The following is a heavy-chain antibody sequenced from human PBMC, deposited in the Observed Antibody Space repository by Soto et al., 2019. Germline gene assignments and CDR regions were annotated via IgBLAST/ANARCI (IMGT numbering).Heavy chain of an antibody. J-gene: IGHJ6*02. V-gene: IGHV4-34*01. CDR3: ARGEYYYGSGSYQRTPFRYGMDV. CDR2: INHSGST. Sequence: SETLSLTCAVYGGSFSGYYWSWIRQPPGKGLEWIGEINHSGSTNYNPSLKSRVTISVDTSKNQFSLKLSSVTAADTAVYYCARGEYYYGSGSYQRTPFRYGMDVWGQGTTVTVSS. CDR1: GGSFSGYY. D-gene: IGHD3-10*01.